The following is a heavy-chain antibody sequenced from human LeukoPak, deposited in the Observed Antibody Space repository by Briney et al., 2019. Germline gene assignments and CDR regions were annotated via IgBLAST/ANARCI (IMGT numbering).Heavy chain of an antibody. CDR3: AGDEEPLVGSYYGPIDY. D-gene: IGHD1-26*01. Sequence: PGGSLRLSCAASGFTFSSYSMSWVRQAPGKGLEWVSYIRSSSSTIYYADSVKGRFTISRDNAKNSLYLQMNSLRAEDTAVYYCAGDEEPLVGSYYGPIDYWGQGTLVTVSS. CDR1: GFTFSSYS. V-gene: IGHV3-48*01. CDR2: IRSSSSTI. J-gene: IGHJ4*02.